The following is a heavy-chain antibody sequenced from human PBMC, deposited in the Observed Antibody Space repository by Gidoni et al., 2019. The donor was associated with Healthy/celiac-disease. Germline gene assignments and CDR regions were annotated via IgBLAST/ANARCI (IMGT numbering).Heavy chain of an antibody. D-gene: IGHD6-19*01. CDR3: ARDPGQQWLLKGGCLDY. V-gene: IGHV1-18*01. Sequence: QVQLVQSGAEVKKPGASVKVSCKASVYTFTSYGISGVRQAPGQGLEWMGWTSAYNGNTNYAQKLQGRVTMTTDTSTSTAYMELRSLRSDDTAVYYCARDPGQQWLLKGGCLDYWGQGTLVTVSS. CDR1: VYTFTSYG. J-gene: IGHJ4*02. CDR2: TSAYNGNT.